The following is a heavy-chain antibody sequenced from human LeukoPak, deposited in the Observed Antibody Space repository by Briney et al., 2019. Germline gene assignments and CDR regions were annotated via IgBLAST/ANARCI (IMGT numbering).Heavy chain of an antibody. CDR3: AKGAQRGFDYSNSLES. Sequence: VGSLRLSCVTPRFTLIHYAMHWVRAAPGKGLGWVAVPWTDGSDKYYVDSVKGRFTISRDNAKKAVYLQMNSLRVEEPGLCYCAKGAQRGFDYSNSLESWGQGALVTVSS. CDR1: RFTLIHYA. D-gene: IGHD4-11*01. V-gene: IGHV3-33*06. CDR2: PWTDGSDK. J-gene: IGHJ4*02.